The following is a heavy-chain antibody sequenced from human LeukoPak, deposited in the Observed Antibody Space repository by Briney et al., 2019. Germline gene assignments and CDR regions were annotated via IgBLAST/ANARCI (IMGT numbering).Heavy chain of an antibody. CDR2: FDPEDGET. D-gene: IGHD3-10*01. CDR1: GYTLTELS. CDR3: ATDLISYGSGSYSGICSGY. V-gene: IGHV1-24*01. J-gene: IGHJ4*02. Sequence: ASVKVSYKVSGYTLTELSMHWVRQAPGKGLEWMGGFDPEDGETIYAQKLQGRVTMTEDTSTDTAYMELSSLRSEDTAVYYCATDLISYGSGSYSGICSGYWGQGTLVTVSS.